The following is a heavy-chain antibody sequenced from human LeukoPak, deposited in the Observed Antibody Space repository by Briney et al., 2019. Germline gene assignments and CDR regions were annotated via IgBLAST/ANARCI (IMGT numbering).Heavy chain of an antibody. V-gene: IGHV4-38-2*02. CDR2: IYHSGST. D-gene: IGHD3-10*01. CDR3: AREGLGSGSSCWFDP. J-gene: IGHJ5*02. CDR1: GYSISSGYY. Sequence: PSETLSLTCTVSGYSISSGYYWGWIRQPPGKGLEWIGSIYHSGSTYYNPSLKSRVTISVDTSKNQFSLKLSSVTAADTAVYYCAREGLGSGSSCWFDPWGQGTLVTVSS.